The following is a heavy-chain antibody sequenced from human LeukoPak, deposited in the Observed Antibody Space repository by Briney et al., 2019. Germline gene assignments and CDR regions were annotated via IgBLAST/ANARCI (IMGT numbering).Heavy chain of an antibody. V-gene: IGHV1-2*02. CDR2: INPNSGGT. CDR1: GYTFTGYY. Sequence: GASVKVSCKASGYTFTGYYMHWVRRAPGQGLEWMGWINPNSGGTNYAQKFQGRVTMTRDTSISTAYMELSRLRSDDTAVYYCARGVYYDSSGSAFDIWGQGTMVTVSS. J-gene: IGHJ3*02. D-gene: IGHD3-22*01. CDR3: ARGVYYDSSGSAFDI.